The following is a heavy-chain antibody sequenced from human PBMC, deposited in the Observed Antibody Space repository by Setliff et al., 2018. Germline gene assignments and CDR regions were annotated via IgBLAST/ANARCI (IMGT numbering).Heavy chain of an antibody. D-gene: IGHD6-13*01. Sequence: ASVKVSCKASGGTFGDYGITWVRQAPGQGLEWMGGIILIFDRTKYAQKFQGRVTITADKSTSTAYMELSSLRSEDTAVYYCARDRPPGIAAAGSPNWFAPWGQGTLVTVSS. CDR3: ARDRPPGIAAAGSPNWFAP. CDR1: GGTFGDYG. CDR2: IILIFDRT. V-gene: IGHV1-69*06. J-gene: IGHJ5*02.